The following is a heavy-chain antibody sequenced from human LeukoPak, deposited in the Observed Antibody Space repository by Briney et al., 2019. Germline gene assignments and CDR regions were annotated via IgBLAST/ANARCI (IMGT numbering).Heavy chain of an antibody. J-gene: IGHJ4*02. V-gene: IGHV1-46*01. Sequence: ASVTVSFKASGYTFTSYYMHWVRQAPGQGLEWMGIINPSGGSTSYAQKFQGRVTMTRDMSTSTVYMELSSLRSEDTAVYYCARDSLPARKRQIVVVTAIDYWGQGTLVTVSS. D-gene: IGHD2-21*02. CDR3: ARDSLPARKRQIVVVTAIDY. CDR1: GYTFTSYY. CDR2: INPSGGST.